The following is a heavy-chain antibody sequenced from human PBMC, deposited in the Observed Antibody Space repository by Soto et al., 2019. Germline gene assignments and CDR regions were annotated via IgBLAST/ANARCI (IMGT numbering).Heavy chain of an antibody. D-gene: IGHD3-22*01. CDR3: ASWDYDSSGYFRD. CDR2: ISSSSSYI. Sequence: GGSLRLSCAASGFTFSSYAMTWVRQAPGKGLEWVSSISSSSSYIYYADSVKGRFTISRDNAKNSLYLQMNSLRAEDTAVYYCASWDYDSSGYFRDWGQGTLVTVAS. J-gene: IGHJ4*02. CDR1: GFTFSSYA. V-gene: IGHV3-21*01.